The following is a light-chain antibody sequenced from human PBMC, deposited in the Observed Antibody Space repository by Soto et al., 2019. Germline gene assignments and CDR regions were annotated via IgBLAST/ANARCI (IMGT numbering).Light chain of an antibody. J-gene: IGKJ2*01. Sequence: EIVVTQSPGTLSLSPGARATLSCRASRSVSSNYLAWYQKKPGQAPRLLIYGASTRATGIPDRFSGSGSGTDVPLTINRLEPEDFAVYYCQQYGTSPTFGQGTKLEIQ. CDR2: GAS. V-gene: IGKV3-20*01. CDR3: QQYGTSPT. CDR1: RSVSSNY.